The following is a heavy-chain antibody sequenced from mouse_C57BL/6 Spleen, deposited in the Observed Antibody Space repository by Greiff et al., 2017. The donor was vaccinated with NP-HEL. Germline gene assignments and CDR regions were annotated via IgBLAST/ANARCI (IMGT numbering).Heavy chain of an antibody. Sequence: EVKLQESGPELVKPGASVKMSCKASGYTFTDYNMHWVKQSHGKSLEWIGYINPNNGGTSYNQKFKGKATLTVNKSSSTAYMELRSLTSEDSAVYYCARAVGWDLPWFAYWGQGTLVTVSA. CDR1: GYTFTDYN. V-gene: IGHV1-22*01. CDR2: INPNNGGT. J-gene: IGHJ3*01. CDR3: ARAVGWDLPWFAY. D-gene: IGHD4-1*01.